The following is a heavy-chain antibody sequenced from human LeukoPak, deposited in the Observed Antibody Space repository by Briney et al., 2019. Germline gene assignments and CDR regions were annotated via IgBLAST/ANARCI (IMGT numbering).Heavy chain of an antibody. CDR3: ARDGYCRGSSCPFRH. CDR2: INPNSGAT. J-gene: IGHJ1*01. CDR1: GYTFIAYY. Sequence: GASVKVSCKASGYTFIAYYMFWVRQAPGQGLEWMGWINPNSGATGHAQKFQGRVTMTRDTSISTSYMEVTGLRSDDTAVYFCARDGYCRGSSCPFRHWGQGTMVTVSS. V-gene: IGHV1-2*02. D-gene: IGHD2-2*03.